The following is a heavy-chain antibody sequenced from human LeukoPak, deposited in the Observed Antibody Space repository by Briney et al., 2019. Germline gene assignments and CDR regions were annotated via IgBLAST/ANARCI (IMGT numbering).Heavy chain of an antibody. CDR3: ARTYYDSSGYPYWYFDL. CDR2: IYYSGST. J-gene: IGHJ2*01. CDR1: GGSISSSSYY. V-gene: IGHV4-39*07. Sequence: PSETLSLTCTVSGGSISSSSYYWGWIRQPPGKGLEWIGSIYYSGSTYYNPSLKSRVTISVDTSKNQFSLKLSSVTAADTAVYYCARTYYDSSGYPYWYFDLWGRGTLVTVSS. D-gene: IGHD3-22*01.